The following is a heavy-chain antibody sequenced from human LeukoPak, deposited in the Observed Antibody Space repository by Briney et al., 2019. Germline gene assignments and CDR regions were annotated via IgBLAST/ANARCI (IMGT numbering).Heavy chain of an antibody. J-gene: IGHJ4*02. Sequence: GGSLTLSCAASGFTFSDYYMSWIRQAPGKGLEWVSYISSSGSTIYYADSVKGRFTISRDNAKNSLYLQMNSLRAEDTAVYYCAKGAVTDIYYFDYWGQGTLVTVSS. CDR2: ISSSGSTI. D-gene: IGHD4-17*01. V-gene: IGHV3-11*04. CDR3: AKGAVTDIYYFDY. CDR1: GFTFSDYY.